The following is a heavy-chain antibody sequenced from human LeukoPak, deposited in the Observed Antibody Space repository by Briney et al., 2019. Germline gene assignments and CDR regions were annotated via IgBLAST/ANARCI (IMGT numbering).Heavy chain of an antibody. D-gene: IGHD3-22*01. Sequence: GGSLRLPCAASGFTFSSYSMSWLRQAPGKRLEWVSYISSDSSTIYYADSVKGRFTISRDNAKNSLYLQMNSLRAEDTAVYYCARAPYDSSGYLGGDDYWGQGTLVTVSS. CDR1: GFTFSSYS. J-gene: IGHJ4*02. CDR2: ISSDSSTI. V-gene: IGHV3-48*04. CDR3: ARAPYDSSGYLGGDDY.